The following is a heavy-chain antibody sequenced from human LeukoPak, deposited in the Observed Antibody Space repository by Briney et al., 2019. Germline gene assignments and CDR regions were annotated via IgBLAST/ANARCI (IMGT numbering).Heavy chain of an antibody. CDR2: ISGSGSST. CDR1: GFTFGSYA. Sequence: GGSLRLSCAASGFTFGSYAMSWVRQAPRKGLGWVSAISGSGSSTYYADSVKGRFTISRDNSKNTLYLQMNSLRAEDTAVYYCAKKYGSGTYYRPVPDFWGQGTLVTVSS. D-gene: IGHD3-10*01. V-gene: IGHV3-23*01. J-gene: IGHJ4*02. CDR3: AKKYGSGTYYRPVPDF.